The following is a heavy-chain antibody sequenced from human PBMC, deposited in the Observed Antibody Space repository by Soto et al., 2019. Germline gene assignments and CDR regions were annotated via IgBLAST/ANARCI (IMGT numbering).Heavy chain of an antibody. Sequence: PSETLSLTCTVSGGSISSSSYYWVWIRHPPGKGLEWIGSIYYSGSTYYNPSLKSRVTISVDTSKNQFSLKLSSVTAADTAVYYCARHKADYYYGMDVWGQGTTVTVSS. CDR1: GGSISSSSYY. V-gene: IGHV4-39*01. CDR2: IYYSGST. J-gene: IGHJ6*02. CDR3: ARHKADYYYGMDV.